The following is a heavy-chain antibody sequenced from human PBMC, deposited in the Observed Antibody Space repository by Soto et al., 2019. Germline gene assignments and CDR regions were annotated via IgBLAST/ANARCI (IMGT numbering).Heavy chain of an antibody. CDR2: IKSVTDGGTR. V-gene: IGHV3-15*01. J-gene: IGHJ4*02. Sequence: GGSLRLSCVVSTFTFSNAWMTWVRQAPGRGLEWIGRIKSVTDGGTRDYAAPVKGRFAISRDDSKNTLYLQMNSLKTEDTAVYYCPSGPSTFGLDSWGQGTLVTVSS. CDR1: TFTFSNAW. CDR3: PSGPSTFGLDS. D-gene: IGHD3-16*01.